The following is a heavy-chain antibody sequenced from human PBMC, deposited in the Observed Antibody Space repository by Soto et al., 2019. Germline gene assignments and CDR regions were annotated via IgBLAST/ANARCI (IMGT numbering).Heavy chain of an antibody. CDR2: ISSSSSYI. CDR3: ARDRIDGYNFDY. D-gene: IGHD5-12*01. CDR1: GFTFSSYS. Sequence: EVQLVESGGGLVKPGGSLRLSCAASGFTFSSYSMKWVRQAPGKGLEWVSSISSSSSYIYYADSVKGRFTISRDNAKNSLYLQMNSLRAEDTAVYYGARDRIDGYNFDYCGQGTLGTVAS. J-gene: IGHJ4*02. V-gene: IGHV3-21*01.